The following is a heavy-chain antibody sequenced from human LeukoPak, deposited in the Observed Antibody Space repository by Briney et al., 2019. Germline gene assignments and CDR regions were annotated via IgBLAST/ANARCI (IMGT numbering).Heavy chain of an antibody. V-gene: IGHV4-59*08. J-gene: IGHJ4*02. CDR3: ARLLYDSSGSYFDF. CDR1: GGSISSYY. CDR2: IYNSGST. Sequence: ETVSLTCTVSGGSISSYYWNWIRQPPGKGLEWIGYIYNSGSTNYNPSLKSRVTISVDTSKNQFSLKLSSVTAADTAVYYCARLLYDSSGSYFDFWGQGTLVTVSS. D-gene: IGHD3-22*01.